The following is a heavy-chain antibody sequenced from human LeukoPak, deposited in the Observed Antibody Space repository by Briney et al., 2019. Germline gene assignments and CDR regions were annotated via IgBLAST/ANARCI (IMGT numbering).Heavy chain of an antibody. Sequence: SETLSLTCAVYGGSFSGYYWSWIRQPPGKGLEWIGEINHSGSTNYNPSLKSRVTISVDTSKNQFSLKVTSVTAADTAVYYCARDSGTTGEVKFDPWGQGTLVTVSS. V-gene: IGHV4-34*01. CDR2: INHSGST. CDR3: ARDSGTTGEVKFDP. J-gene: IGHJ5*02. CDR1: GGSFSGYY. D-gene: IGHD3-10*01.